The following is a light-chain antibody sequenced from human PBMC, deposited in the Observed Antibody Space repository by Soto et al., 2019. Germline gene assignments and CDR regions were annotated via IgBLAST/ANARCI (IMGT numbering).Light chain of an antibody. V-gene: IGLV2-23*01. J-gene: IGLJ3*02. CDR2: ESS. CDR3: CSFAHRSTLV. CDR1: SGDVGTYNL. Sequence: QSALTQPASVSGSPGQSITISCTGTSGDVGTYNLVSWYQHHPAKAPQLMIYESSKRPSGVSNRFSGSRSGNTASLTISGLQAEDEADYYCCSFAHRSTLVFGGGTKVTVL.